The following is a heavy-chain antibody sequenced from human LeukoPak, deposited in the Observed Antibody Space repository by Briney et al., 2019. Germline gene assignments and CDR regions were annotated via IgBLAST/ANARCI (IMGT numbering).Heavy chain of an antibody. Sequence: SETLSLTCTVSGGSISSYYWNRIRQPPGKGLEWIGHIYYSGSTNYNPSLKSRVTISVDTSKNQFSLKLSSVTAADTAVYYCARFSGSQSGYGRLVVDYWGQGTLVTVSS. CDR2: IYYSGST. CDR1: GGSISSYY. CDR3: ARFSGSQSGYGRLVVDY. D-gene: IGHD5-12*01. J-gene: IGHJ4*02. V-gene: IGHV4-59*01.